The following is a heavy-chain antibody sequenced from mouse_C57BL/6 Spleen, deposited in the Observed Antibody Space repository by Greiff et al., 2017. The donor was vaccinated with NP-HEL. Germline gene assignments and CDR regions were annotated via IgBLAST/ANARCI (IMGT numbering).Heavy chain of an antibody. CDR2: IYPGDGDT. D-gene: IGHD1-1*01. Sequence: VQLQQSGPELVKPGASVKISCKASGYAFSSSWMNWVKQRPGKGLEWIGRIYPGDGDTNYNGKFKGKATLTADKSSSTAYMQLSSLTSEDSAVYFCARKVTTVVESSYFDYWGQGTTLTVSS. CDR1: GYAFSSSW. J-gene: IGHJ2*01. V-gene: IGHV1-82*01. CDR3: ARKVTTVVESSYFDY.